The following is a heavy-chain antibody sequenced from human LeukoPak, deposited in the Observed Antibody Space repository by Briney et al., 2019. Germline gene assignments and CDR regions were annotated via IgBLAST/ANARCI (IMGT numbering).Heavy chain of an antibody. CDR2: IKRDGSEK. Sequence: GGSLRLSCAASGFTFSDYWVSWVRQVPGKGLEWVANIKRDGSEKHYVDSVKGRFTISRDNAKNSLYLQMNSLRAEDPAVYYCARDYGLKYCYDSSGFDYWGQGTLVTVSS. D-gene: IGHD3-22*01. CDR3: ARDYGLKYCYDSSGFDY. J-gene: IGHJ4*02. CDR1: GFTFSDYW. V-gene: IGHV3-7*01.